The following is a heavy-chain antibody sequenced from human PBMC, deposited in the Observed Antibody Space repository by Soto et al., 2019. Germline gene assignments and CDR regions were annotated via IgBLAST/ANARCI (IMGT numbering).Heavy chain of an antibody. CDR3: ARGDFITIFGVVIDHYFDY. D-gene: IGHD3-3*01. CDR2: ISSSSSTI. Sequence: GGSLRLSCAASGFTFSSYSMNWVRQAPGKGLEWVSYISSSSSTIYYADSVKGRFTISRDNAKNSLYLQMNSLRAEDTAVYYCARGDFITIFGVVIDHYFDYWGQGTLVTVSS. V-gene: IGHV3-48*01. J-gene: IGHJ4*02. CDR1: GFTFSSYS.